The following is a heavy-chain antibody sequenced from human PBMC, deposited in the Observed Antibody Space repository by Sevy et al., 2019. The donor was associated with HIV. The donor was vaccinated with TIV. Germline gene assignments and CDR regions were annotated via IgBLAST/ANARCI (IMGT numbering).Heavy chain of an antibody. CDR2: ISWNSGSI. CDR1: GFTFDDYA. V-gene: IGHV3-9*01. CDR3: AKDATLLDTAMTLDY. J-gene: IGHJ4*02. Sequence: GGSLRLSCAASGFTFDDYAMHWVRQAPGKGLEWVSGISWNSGSIGYADSVKGRFTISRDNAKNSLYLQMNSLRAEDTALYYCAKDATLLDTAMTLDYWGQRTLVTVSS. D-gene: IGHD5-18*01.